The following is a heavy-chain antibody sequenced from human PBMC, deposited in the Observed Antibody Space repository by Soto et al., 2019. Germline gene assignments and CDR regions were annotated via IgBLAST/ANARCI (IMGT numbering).Heavy chain of an antibody. Sequence: SETLSLTCAVYRGSFSGYYWSSIRQPPGKGLESIREINHSASTNSNPSHKSRVTSSVYTSKQQFSLELSSVTAADTPLYSGGRGFYSSPDTDYYYAMDVWGQGPTVTVS. V-gene: IGHV4-34*01. D-gene: IGHD2-21*01. CDR3: GRGFYSSPDTDYYYAMDV. CDR2: INHSAST. CDR1: RGSFSGYY. J-gene: IGHJ6*01.